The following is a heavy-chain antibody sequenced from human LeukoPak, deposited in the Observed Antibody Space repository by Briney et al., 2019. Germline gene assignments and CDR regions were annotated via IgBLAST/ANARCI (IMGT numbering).Heavy chain of an antibody. CDR3: AKEDLGGGVYGV. CDR1: GFTFSSYG. J-gene: IGHJ4*02. V-gene: IGHV3-30*18. Sequence: GGSLRLSCAASGFTFSSYGMHWVRQAPGKGLEWVAVIPYDGSNKYYADSVKGRFTISRDNSKNTLYLQMNSLRAEDTAVYYCAKEDLGGGVYGVWGQGTLVTVSS. CDR2: IPYDGSNK. D-gene: IGHD4-17*01.